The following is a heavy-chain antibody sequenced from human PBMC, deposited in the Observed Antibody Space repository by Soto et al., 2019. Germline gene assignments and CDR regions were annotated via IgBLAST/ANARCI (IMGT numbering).Heavy chain of an antibody. V-gene: IGHV5-51*01. Sequence: GESLKISCKGSGHSFTNYWIAWVRQKPGTGLEWMGIIYPGDSDATYSPSFQGQVTISADKSISTAYLQWSSLKASDTAMYYCARSGITGTTSNYYYYGMDVWGQGTTVTVSS. CDR3: ARSGITGTTSNYYYYGMDV. J-gene: IGHJ6*02. CDR1: GHSFTNYW. CDR2: IYPGDSDA. D-gene: IGHD1-7*01.